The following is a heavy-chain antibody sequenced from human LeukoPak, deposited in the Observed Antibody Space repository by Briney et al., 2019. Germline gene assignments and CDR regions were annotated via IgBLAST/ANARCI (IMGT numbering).Heavy chain of an antibody. CDR3: ATVGGYSSSWYSDY. D-gene: IGHD6-13*01. CDR1: GYTLTELS. CDR2: FDPEDGET. Sequence: ASVKVSCKVSGYTLTELSMHWVRQAPGKGLEWMGGFDPEDGETIYAQKFQGRVTMTGDTSTDTAYMELSSLRSEDTAVYYCATVGGYSSSWYSDYWGQGTLVTVSS. J-gene: IGHJ4*02. V-gene: IGHV1-24*01.